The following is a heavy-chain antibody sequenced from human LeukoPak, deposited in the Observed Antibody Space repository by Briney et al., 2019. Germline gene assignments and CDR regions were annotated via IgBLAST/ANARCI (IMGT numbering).Heavy chain of an antibody. Sequence: SETLSLTCAVYGGSFSGYYWSWIRQPPGKGVEWVGEINHSGSTNYNPYLKGRVTISVDTSKNQFSLKVSCVTAADTAVYYCGRCRVPIFGVVIPRARPFDIWGQGTMVTVSS. CDR3: GRCRVPIFGVVIPRARPFDI. D-gene: IGHD3-3*01. CDR1: GGSFSGYY. J-gene: IGHJ3*02. CDR2: INHSGST. V-gene: IGHV4-34*01.